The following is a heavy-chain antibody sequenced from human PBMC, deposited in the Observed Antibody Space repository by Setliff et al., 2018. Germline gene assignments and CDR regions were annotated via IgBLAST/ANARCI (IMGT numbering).Heavy chain of an antibody. D-gene: IGHD3-10*01. V-gene: IGHV3-21*01. CDR3: ARDRGLRGFDV. Sequence: GGSLRLSCAASGFTFSNAWMSWVRQAPGKGLEWVSSISSSSSFIYYADSVKGRFTVSRDNARNSLYLQMNSLSAEDTAVYYCARDRGLRGFDVWGQGTMVTVSS. CDR1: GFTFSNAW. J-gene: IGHJ3*01. CDR2: ISSSSSFI.